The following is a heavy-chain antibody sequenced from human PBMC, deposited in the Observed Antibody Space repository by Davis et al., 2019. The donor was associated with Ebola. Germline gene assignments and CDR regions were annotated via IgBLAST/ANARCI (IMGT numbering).Heavy chain of an antibody. J-gene: IGHJ5*02. D-gene: IGHD1-14*01. V-gene: IGHV4-31*03. CDR1: GGSISSGGYY. CDR3: ARVYTHNWFDP. CDR2: IYYSGST. Sequence: SETLSLTCTVSGGSISSGGYYWSWIRQHPAKGLEWIGYIYYSGSTYYNPSLKSRVTISVDTSKNQFSLKLSSVTAADTAVYYCARVYTHNWFDPWGQGTLVTVSS.